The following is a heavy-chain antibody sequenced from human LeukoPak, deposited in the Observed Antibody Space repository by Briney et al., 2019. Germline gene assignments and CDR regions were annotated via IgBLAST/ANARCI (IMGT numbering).Heavy chain of an antibody. CDR2: IIPIFGTA. CDR3: ARARLDILTGYPYYYYMDV. CDR1: GGTFSSYA. V-gene: IGHV1-69*13. J-gene: IGHJ6*03. D-gene: IGHD3-9*01. Sequence: ASVKVSCKASGGTFSSYAISWVRQAPGQGLEWMGGIIPIFGTANYAQKFQGRVTITADESTSTAYMELSSLRSEDTAVYYCARARLDILTGYPYYYYMDVWGKGTTVTISS.